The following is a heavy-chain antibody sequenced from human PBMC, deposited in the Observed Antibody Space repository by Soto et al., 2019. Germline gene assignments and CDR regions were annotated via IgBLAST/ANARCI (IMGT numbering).Heavy chain of an antibody. Sequence: EVQLAESGGGLAQPGGSLRLSCAASGFTLSGYAMDWVRQAPGKGLEYVSGISSNGVGTYYANSVQGRFTISRDNSKNTVYLQMGSLRPADMAVYYCARRARQDFYYMDVWGKGTTVTVS. V-gene: IGHV3-64*01. CDR1: GFTLSGYA. D-gene: IGHD6-6*01. CDR2: ISSNGVGT. J-gene: IGHJ6*03. CDR3: ARRARQDFYYMDV.